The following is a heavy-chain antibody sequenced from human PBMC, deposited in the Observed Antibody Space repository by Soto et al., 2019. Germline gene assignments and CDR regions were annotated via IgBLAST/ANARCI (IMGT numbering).Heavy chain of an antibody. D-gene: IGHD3-10*01. CDR1: GFTFSSYG. V-gene: IGHV3-30*18. CDR2: ISYDGSNK. J-gene: IGHJ6*02. Sequence: QVQLVESGGGVVQPGRSLRLSCAASGFTFSSYGMHWVRQAPGKGLEWVAVISYDGSNKYYADSVKGRFTISRDNPKNTLHIKMNIWRPEDPAGNSWAKEKLVWFGELLVSSGMDVWGQGTRVTVSS. CDR3: AKEKLVWFGELLVSSGMDV.